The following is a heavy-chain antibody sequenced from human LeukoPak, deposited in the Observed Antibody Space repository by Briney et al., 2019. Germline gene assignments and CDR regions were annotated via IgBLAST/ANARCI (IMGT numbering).Heavy chain of an antibody. CDR1: DGSLSSCY. Sequence: SETLSLTCTVSDGSLSSCYWSWIRQPAGKGPEWIGRIYTSGSTNYNPSLKSRVAMSIDTSKNQFSLNLSSVTAADTALYYCARDSTRYTPVPFDYWGQGILVTVSS. J-gene: IGHJ4*02. CDR3: ARDSTRYTPVPFDY. CDR2: IYTSGST. V-gene: IGHV4-4*07. D-gene: IGHD1-14*01.